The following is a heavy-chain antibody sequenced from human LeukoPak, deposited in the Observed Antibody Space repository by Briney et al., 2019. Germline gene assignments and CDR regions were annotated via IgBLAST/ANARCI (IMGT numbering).Heavy chain of an antibody. CDR1: GYSISSGYY. D-gene: IGHD5-12*01. V-gene: IGHV4-38-2*02. J-gene: IGHJ6*04. CDR2: IYYSGST. Sequence: SETLSLTCTVSGYSISSGYYWGWIRQPPGKGLEWIGSIYYSGSTYYNPSLKSRVTISVDTSKNQFSLKLSSVTAADTAVYYCASEYSGYDAPVWGKGTTVTVSP. CDR3: ASEYSGYDAPV.